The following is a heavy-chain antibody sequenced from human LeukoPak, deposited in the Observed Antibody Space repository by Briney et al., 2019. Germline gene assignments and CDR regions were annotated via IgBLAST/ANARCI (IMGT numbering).Heavy chain of an antibody. J-gene: IGHJ6*03. CDR3: ASWVGGYYYYMDV. CDR1: GGTFSSYA. Sequence: SVKVSCKASGGTFSSYAISWVRQAPGQGLEWMGGIIPIFGTANYAQKFQGRVTITADESTSTAYMELSSLRSEDTAMYYCASWVGGYYYYMDVWGKGTTVTVSS. V-gene: IGHV1-69*01. D-gene: IGHD2-15*01. CDR2: IIPIFGTA.